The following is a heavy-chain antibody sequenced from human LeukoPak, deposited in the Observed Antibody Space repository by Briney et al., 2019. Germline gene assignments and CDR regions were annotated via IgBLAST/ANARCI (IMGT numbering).Heavy chain of an antibody. Sequence: GGSLRLSCAASGFTVSSNYMSWVRQAPGKGLEWVSVMYSDGSTYYADSVKGRFTISRDNSKNTLYLQMNSLRAEDTAVYYCARGPGEGYNYGILDYWGEGTLATVSS. V-gene: IGHV3-53*01. J-gene: IGHJ4*02. D-gene: IGHD5-24*01. CDR3: ARGPGEGYNYGILDY. CDR1: GFTVSSNY. CDR2: MYSDGST.